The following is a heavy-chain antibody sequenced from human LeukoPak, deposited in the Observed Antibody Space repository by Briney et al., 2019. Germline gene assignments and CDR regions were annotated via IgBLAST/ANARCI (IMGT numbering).Heavy chain of an antibody. CDR2: TYSGGST. CDR1: GFTVSTYY. V-gene: IGHV3-53*01. J-gene: IGHJ4*02. D-gene: IGHD2-2*01. Sequence: GGSLRLSCAASGFTVSTYYMTWVRQAPGKGLECVSVTYSGGSTYYADSVKGRFTVSRDNSKNTLYLQMNSLRAEDTAMYYCARGLGYCTSTTCLLSFDYWGQGTLVTVSS. CDR3: ARGLGYCTSTTCLLSFDY.